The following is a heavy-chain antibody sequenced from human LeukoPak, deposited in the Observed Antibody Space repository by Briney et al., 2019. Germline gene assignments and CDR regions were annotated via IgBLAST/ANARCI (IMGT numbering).Heavy chain of an antibody. D-gene: IGHD6-6*01. J-gene: IGHJ4*02. CDR3: ARGGASRPDY. V-gene: IGHV3-23*01. CDR1: RFSFSAYP. Sequence: GGSLRLSCAASRFSFSAYPMGWVRRAPGRGLEWVSGISAGGDLTFHADPVKGRFTISRDNSKNTLYLQMNSLRAEDTAVYHCARGGASRPDYWGQGTLVTVSS. CDR2: ISAGGDLT.